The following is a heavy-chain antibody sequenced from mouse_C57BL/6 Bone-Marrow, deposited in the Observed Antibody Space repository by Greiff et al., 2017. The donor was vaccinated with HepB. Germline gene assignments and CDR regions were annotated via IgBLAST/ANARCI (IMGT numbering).Heavy chain of an antibody. CDR1: GYTFTSYW. Sequence: VQLQQPGAELVKPGASVKVSCKASGYTFTSYWMPWVKQRPGQGLEWIGRIHPSDSDTNYNQKFKGKATLAVDKSSSTAFMRLSSLTSEDSAVYYCASEVPFFEDWGEGTTRTVTS. CDR2: IHPSDSDT. J-gene: IGHJ2*01. V-gene: IGHV1-74*01. CDR3: ASEVPFFED.